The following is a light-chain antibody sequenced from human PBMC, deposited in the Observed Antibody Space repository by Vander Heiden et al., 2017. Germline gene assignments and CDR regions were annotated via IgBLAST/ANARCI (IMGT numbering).Light chain of an antibody. V-gene: IGKV1-39*01. CDR1: QSISSY. J-gene: IGKJ5*01. Sequence: DIQMTQSPSSLSASVGDRVTITCRASQSISSYLNWYQQKPGKAPKLLIYAASSLQSGVPSRFSGSGSGTDFTITISRLQPEDFATYYCQQSDSTPITFGQGTRLEIK. CDR3: QQSDSTPIT. CDR2: AAS.